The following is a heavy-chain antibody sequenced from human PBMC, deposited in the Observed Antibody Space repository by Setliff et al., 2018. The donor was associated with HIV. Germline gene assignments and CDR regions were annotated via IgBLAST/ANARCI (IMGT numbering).Heavy chain of an antibody. CDR1: GGSISSGSYY. V-gene: IGHV4-61*02. CDR3: AREDGPYYFDS. J-gene: IGHJ4*02. Sequence: PSETLSLTCTVSGGSISSGSYYWSWIRQPAGKGLEWIGRIFSSGSTNYNPSLKGRVTISVDTSKNQFSLKVSSVTAADTAVYYCAREDGPYYFDSWGQGTLVTVSS. CDR2: IFSSGST.